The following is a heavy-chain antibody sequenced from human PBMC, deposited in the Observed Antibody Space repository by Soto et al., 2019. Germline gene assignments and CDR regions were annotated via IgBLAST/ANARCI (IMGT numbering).Heavy chain of an antibody. D-gene: IGHD2-8*01. V-gene: IGHV4-39*01. Sequence: SETLSLTCTVSGASISSRDYYWVWIRQTPGKGLEWIGNIDYNGVTYYNPSLKSRVTVSKDTSKNQFSLKVASVTAADTAIYYCGRVMIGTSRHTDADYWGQGTQVTVSS. CDR1: GASISSRDYY. CDR3: GRVMIGTSRHTDADY. CDR2: IDYNGVT. J-gene: IGHJ4*02.